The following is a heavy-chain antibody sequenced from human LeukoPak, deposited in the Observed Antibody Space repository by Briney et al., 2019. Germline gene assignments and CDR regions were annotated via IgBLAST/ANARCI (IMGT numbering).Heavy chain of an antibody. Sequence: GGSLRLSCTASGFTFRDYAMHWVRQAPGKGLEWVALISTDSINKYYADSVAGRFTVSRDDSNNTLFLHLDTLKTEDTAVYFCARRPRGYALDVWGQGTMVTVS. CDR2: ISTDSINK. V-gene: IGHV3-30*04. CDR1: GFTFRDYA. J-gene: IGHJ3*01. CDR3: ARRPRGYALDV.